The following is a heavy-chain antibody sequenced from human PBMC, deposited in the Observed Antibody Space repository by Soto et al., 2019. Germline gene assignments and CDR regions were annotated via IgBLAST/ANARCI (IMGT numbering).Heavy chain of an antibody. CDR3: AKVAGTGPYYYYGMDV. CDR2: ISYDGSNK. Sequence: QVQLVESGGGVVQPGRSLRLSCAASGFTFSSYGMHWVRQAPGKGLEWVAVISYDGSNKYYADSVKGRFTISRDNSKNTLYLQMNSLRAEDTAVYYCAKVAGTGPYYYYGMDVWGQGTTVTVSS. J-gene: IGHJ6*02. CDR1: GFTFSSYG. D-gene: IGHD6-19*01. V-gene: IGHV3-30*18.